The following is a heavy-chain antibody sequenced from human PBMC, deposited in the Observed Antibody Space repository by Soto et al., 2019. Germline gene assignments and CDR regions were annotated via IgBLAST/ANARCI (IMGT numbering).Heavy chain of an antibody. V-gene: IGHV4-4*07. D-gene: IGHD4-17*01. CDR2: IYTTGAT. Sequence: QVQLQESGPGLVKPSETLSLTCSVSGDSISRKYWSWLRQPAGGGLGWIGRIYTTGATNYNSSLKSRVSMSVDTSKNQFSLRLTSVTAADTAVYFCAMTVIAPSPYLDHWGQGLLVTVSS. CDR3: AMTVIAPSPYLDH. CDR1: GDSISRKY. J-gene: IGHJ4*02.